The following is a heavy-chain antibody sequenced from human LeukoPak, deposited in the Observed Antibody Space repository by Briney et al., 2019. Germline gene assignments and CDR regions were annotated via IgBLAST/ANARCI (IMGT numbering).Heavy chain of an antibody. Sequence: GGSLRLSCAASAFTFSSYSMNWVRQAPGKGLEWVSYISSGSGIYYADSVKGRFTISRDNAKNSLYLRMNSLRDEDTAVYYCVRDWSYGLDYWGQGTLVTVSS. CDR3: VRDWSYGLDY. V-gene: IGHV3-48*02. CDR2: ISSGSGI. D-gene: IGHD5-18*01. CDR1: AFTFSSYS. J-gene: IGHJ4*02.